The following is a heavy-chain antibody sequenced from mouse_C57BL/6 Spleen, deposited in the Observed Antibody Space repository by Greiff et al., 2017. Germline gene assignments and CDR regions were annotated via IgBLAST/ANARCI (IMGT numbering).Heavy chain of an antibody. D-gene: IGHD2-4*01. CDR2: ISSGSSTI. CDR1: GFTFSDYG. Sequence: EVMLQESGGGLVKPGGSLKLSCAASGFTFSDYGMHWVRQAPEKGLEWVAYISSGSSTIYYADTVKGRFTISRDHAKNTLFLQMTSLRSEHTAMNYCARPLIYYDCGAMGDWGQGTSVTVSS. CDR3: ARPLIYYDCGAMGD. V-gene: IGHV5-17*01. J-gene: IGHJ4*01.